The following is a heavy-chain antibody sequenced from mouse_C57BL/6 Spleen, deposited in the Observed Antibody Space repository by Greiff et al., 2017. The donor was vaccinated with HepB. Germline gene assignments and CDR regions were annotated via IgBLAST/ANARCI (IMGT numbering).Heavy chain of an antibody. D-gene: IGHD2-3*01. CDR3: ARDQMVPYYFDY. Sequence: EVKLVESGGGLVKPGGSLKLSCAASGFTFSSYAMSWVRQTPEKRLEWVATISDGGSYTYYPDNVKGRFTISRDNAKNNLYLQMSHLKSEDTAMYYCARDQMVPYYFDYWGQGTTLTVSS. CDR2: ISDGGSYT. CDR1: GFTFSSYA. V-gene: IGHV5-4*01. J-gene: IGHJ2*01.